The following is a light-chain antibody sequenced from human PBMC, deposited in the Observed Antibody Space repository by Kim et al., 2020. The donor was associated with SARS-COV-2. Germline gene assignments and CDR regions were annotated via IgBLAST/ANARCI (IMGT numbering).Light chain of an antibody. CDR1: ALPKQY. CDR3: QSADSSGTHVV. J-gene: IGLJ2*01. Sequence: SYELTQPPSVSVSPGQTARITCSGDALPKQYAYWYQQKPGQAPVLVIYKDSERPSGIPERFSGSSSGTTVTLTISGVQAEDEADYYCQSADSSGTHVVFGGGTQADRP. V-gene: IGLV3-25*03. CDR2: KDS.